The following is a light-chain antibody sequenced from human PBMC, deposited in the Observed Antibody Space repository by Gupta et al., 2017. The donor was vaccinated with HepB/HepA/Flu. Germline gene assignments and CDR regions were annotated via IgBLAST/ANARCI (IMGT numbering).Light chain of an antibody. CDR3: NSYTSSDTYV. Sequence: QSALTQPAPVSGSPGQSTTISCPGTSSDVGGYNSVSWYQQHPGKAPKLMIFDVSNRPSGVSNRFSGSKSGNTASLTISGLQAEDEADYYCNSYTSSDTYVFGTGTKVTVL. CDR2: DVS. V-gene: IGLV2-14*01. J-gene: IGLJ1*01. CDR1: SSDVGGYNS.